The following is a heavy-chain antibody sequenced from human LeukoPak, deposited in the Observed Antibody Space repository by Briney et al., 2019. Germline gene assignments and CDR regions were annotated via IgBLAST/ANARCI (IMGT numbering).Heavy chain of an antibody. J-gene: IGHJ4*02. CDR3: AAEYTSGSYRGDY. Sequence: SDTLSLTCAVYGGSFSDYYWSWNRQPPGKWPQCIGEINHSGSTNYNPSLKSRVAISVDTSKNQIFLKLSSVTAADTAVYYCAAEYTSGSYRGDYWGQGTLVTVSS. CDR2: INHSGST. V-gene: IGHV4-34*01. CDR1: GGSFSDYY. D-gene: IGHD6-19*01.